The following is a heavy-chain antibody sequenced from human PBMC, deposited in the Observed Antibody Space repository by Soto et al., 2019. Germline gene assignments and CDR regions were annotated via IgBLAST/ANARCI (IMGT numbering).Heavy chain of an antibody. J-gene: IGHJ4*02. CDR1: GYTFTSYD. Sequence: ASVKVSCKASGYTFTSYDINWVRQATGQGLEWMGWMNPNSGNTGYAQKFQGRVTMTRNTSTSTAYMELRSLRSDDTAVYYCARPNRDHGDYDYWGQGTLVTVSS. CDR3: ARPNRDHGDYDY. V-gene: IGHV1-8*01. D-gene: IGHD7-27*01. CDR2: MNPNSGNT.